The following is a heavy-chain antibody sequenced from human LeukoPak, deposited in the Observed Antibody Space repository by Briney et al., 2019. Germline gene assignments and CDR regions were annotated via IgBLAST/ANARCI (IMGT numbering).Heavy chain of an antibody. CDR2: INPNSGNT. CDR1: GYTFTGYY. V-gene: IGHV1-8*02. J-gene: IGHJ5*02. D-gene: IGHD2-2*01. Sequence: VASVKVSCKASGYTFTGYYMHWVRQAPGQGLEWMGWINPNSGNTGYAQKFQGRVTMTRNTSISTAYMELSSLRSEDTAVYYCARVFSGQLRYSDNWFDPWGQGTLVTVSS. CDR3: ARVFSGQLRYSDNWFDP.